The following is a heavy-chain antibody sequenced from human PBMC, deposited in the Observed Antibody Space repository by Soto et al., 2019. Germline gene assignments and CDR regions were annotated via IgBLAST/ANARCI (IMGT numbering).Heavy chain of an antibody. D-gene: IGHD3-9*01. CDR1: GYTFTSYG. CDR3: ARALTPTDY. V-gene: IGHV1-18*01. J-gene: IGHJ4*02. Sequence: ASVKVSFKASGYTFTSYGISWVRQAPGQGLEWMGWISAHNGNTIYAQKLQGRVTTTTDTSTSTAYMELRSLRSDDTAVYYCARALTPTDYWGQGTLVTVSS. CDR2: ISAHNGNT.